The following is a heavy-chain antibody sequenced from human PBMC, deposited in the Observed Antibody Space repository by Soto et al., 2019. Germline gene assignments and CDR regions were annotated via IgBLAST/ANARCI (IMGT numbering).Heavy chain of an antibody. CDR2: ISSSSSYI. CDR3: ARDLPARIAVAGTWFDP. D-gene: IGHD6-19*01. Sequence: GGSLRLSCAASGFTFSSYSMNWVRQAPGKGLEWVSSISSSSSYIYYADSVKGRFTISRDNAKNSLYLQMNSLRAEDTAVYYCARDLPARIAVAGTWFDPWGQGTLVTVSS. J-gene: IGHJ5*02. V-gene: IGHV3-21*01. CDR1: GFTFSSYS.